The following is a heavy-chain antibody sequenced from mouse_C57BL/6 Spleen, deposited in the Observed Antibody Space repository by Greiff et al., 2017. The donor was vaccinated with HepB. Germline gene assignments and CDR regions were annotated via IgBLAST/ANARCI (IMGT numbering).Heavy chain of an antibody. Sequence: EVKLEESGPGLVKPSQSLSLTCSVTGYSITSGYYWNWIRQFPGNKLEWMGYISYDGSNNYNPSLKNRISITRDTSKNQFFLKLNSVTTEDTATYYCARDRGFCPDYWGQGTSVTVSS. V-gene: IGHV3-6*01. CDR1: GYSITSGYY. CDR3: ARDRGFCPDY. CDR2: ISYDGSN. J-gene: IGHJ4*01. D-gene: IGHD3-1*01.